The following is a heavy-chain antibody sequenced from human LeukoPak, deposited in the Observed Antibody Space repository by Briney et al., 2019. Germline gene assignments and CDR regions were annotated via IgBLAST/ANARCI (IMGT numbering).Heavy chain of an antibody. V-gene: IGHV4-59*01. CDR3: ASSDYYDSSGYTY. Sequence: SEILSLTCTVSGGSISSYYWSWIRQPPGKGLEWIGYIYYSGSTNYNPSLKSRVTISVDTSKNQFSLKLSSVTAADTAVYYCASSDYYDSSGYTYWGQGTLVTVSS. CDR2: IYYSGST. CDR1: GGSISSYY. D-gene: IGHD3-22*01. J-gene: IGHJ4*02.